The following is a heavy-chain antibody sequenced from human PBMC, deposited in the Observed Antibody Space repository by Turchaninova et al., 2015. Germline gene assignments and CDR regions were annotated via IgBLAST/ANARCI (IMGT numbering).Heavy chain of an antibody. CDR3: ARGRLPAYDTFDI. J-gene: IGHJ3*02. D-gene: IGHD2-15*01. V-gene: IGHV1-18*01. CDR1: GYTFSNSG. Sequence: QVPLVQSGAEVTKPGASVKVSCKASGYTFSNSGITWVRQAPGQGLEWMGWISTYNGNTNFAQKLQGRVTMTTDTFTSTAYMELRSLRSDDTAVYYCARGRLPAYDTFDIWGQGTMVTVS. CDR2: ISTYNGNT.